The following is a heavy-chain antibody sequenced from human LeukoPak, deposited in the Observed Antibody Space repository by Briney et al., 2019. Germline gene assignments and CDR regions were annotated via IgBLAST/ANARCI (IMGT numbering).Heavy chain of an antibody. Sequence: GGSLRLSCAASGFTFSSYAMSWVRQAPGKGLEWVANIKQDGSEKYYVDSVKGRFTISRDNAKNSLYLQMNSLRAEDTAVYYCAREITVTASFDYWGQGTLVTVSS. CDR1: GFTFSSYA. CDR3: AREITVTASFDY. J-gene: IGHJ4*02. V-gene: IGHV3-7*01. D-gene: IGHD4-17*01. CDR2: IKQDGSEK.